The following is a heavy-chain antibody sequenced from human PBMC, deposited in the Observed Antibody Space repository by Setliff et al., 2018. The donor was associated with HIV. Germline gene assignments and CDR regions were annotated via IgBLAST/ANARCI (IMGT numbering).Heavy chain of an antibody. J-gene: IGHJ4*02. CDR3: ASSGGYPDYFDY. CDR1: AYTFSKYG. D-gene: IGHD1-26*01. V-gene: IGHV1-2*02. Sequence: GASVKVSCKASAYTFSKYGISWVRQAPGQGLEWMGWINPNSSGTNYAQKFHGRVTMTTDTSISTAYMVLSRLRSDDAAMYYCASSGGYPDYFDYWGQGTLVTVSS. CDR2: INPNSSGT.